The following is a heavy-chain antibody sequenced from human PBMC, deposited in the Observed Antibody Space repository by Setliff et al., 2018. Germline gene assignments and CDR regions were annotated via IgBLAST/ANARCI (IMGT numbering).Heavy chain of an antibody. V-gene: IGHV3-7*01. D-gene: IGHD3-16*01. CDR3: VRWGLPYGIDA. CDR2: ITPDGSSK. CDR1: GFTFSTFW. J-gene: IGHJ4*02. Sequence: GGSLRLSCAASGFTFSTFWMGWVRQAPGKGREWVAHITPDGSSKYYVDSVKGRFTISRDNAKDSLYLQMYSLRAEDTAVYYCVRWGLPYGIDAWGQGTLVTVS.